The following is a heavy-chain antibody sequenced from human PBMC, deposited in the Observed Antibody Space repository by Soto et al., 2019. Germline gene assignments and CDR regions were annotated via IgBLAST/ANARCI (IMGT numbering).Heavy chain of an antibody. CDR3: ARAGSYSSSWFPFDY. J-gene: IGHJ4*02. CDR1: GGSISSGGYY. CDR2: IYYSGST. V-gene: IGHV4-31*03. Sequence: QVQLQESGPGLVKPSQTLSLTCTVSGGSISSGGYYWSWIRQHPGKGLEWIGYIYYSGSTYYNPCLKSRVTISVDTSKNQFSLKRSAVTAADTAVYYCARAGSYSSSWFPFDYWGQGTLVTVSS. D-gene: IGHD6-13*01.